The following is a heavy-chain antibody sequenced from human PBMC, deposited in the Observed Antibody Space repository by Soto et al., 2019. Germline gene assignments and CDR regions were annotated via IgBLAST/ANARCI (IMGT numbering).Heavy chain of an antibody. CDR2: ISSTTNYI. CDR3: ARETASGTTNLDY. D-gene: IGHD1-7*01. J-gene: IGHJ4*02. CDR1: GFTFTRYS. V-gene: IGHV3-21*01. Sequence: GGSLRLSCAASGFTFTRYSMNWVRQAPGKGLEWVSSISSTTNYIYYGDSMKGRFTISRDNARNSLYLQMHSLRAEDTAVYYCARETASGTTNLDYWGQGTLVTVSS.